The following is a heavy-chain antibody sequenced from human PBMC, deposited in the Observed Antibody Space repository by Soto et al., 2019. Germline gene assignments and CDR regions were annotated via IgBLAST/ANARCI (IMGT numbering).Heavy chain of an antibody. Sequence: QVQLVQSGAEVKKPGASVKVSCKASGYTFTSYAIHWVRQAPGQRLEWMGWINAGNGNTKYSQKFQGRVTITRDTSASTAYMELSSLRSEDTAVYYCARGGTVTKKGGLNWFDPWGQGTLVTVSS. D-gene: IGHD4-4*01. J-gene: IGHJ5*02. V-gene: IGHV1-3*01. CDR3: ARGGTVTKKGGLNWFDP. CDR2: INAGNGNT. CDR1: GYTFTSYA.